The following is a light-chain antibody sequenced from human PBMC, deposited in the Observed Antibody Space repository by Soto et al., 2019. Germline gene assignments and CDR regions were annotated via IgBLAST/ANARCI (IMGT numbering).Light chain of an antibody. CDR1: SSNIWAGFD. V-gene: IGLV1-40*01. J-gene: IGLJ2*01. Sequence: HSVLTEPRSVFGAPGQRVTISCSGNSSNIWAGFDVHWHQQLPGAAPKLLIYASTNRPSGVPDRFSGSKSDTSASLAITGLQIDDEADYYCQSYDTGLTGHVLFGGGTKVTVL. CDR2: AST. CDR3: QSYDTGLTGHVL.